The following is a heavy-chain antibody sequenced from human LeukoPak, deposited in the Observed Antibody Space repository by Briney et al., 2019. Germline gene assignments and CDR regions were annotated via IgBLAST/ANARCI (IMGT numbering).Heavy chain of an antibody. CDR1: GFTFSSYA. CDR2: ISGSGGST. D-gene: IGHD3-10*01. J-gene: IGHJ4*02. CDR3: AKDRRPYYGSGSYPYYFDY. Sequence: GGSLRLSCAASGFTFSSYAMSWVRQAPGKGPEWVSAISGSGGSTYYADSVKGRFTISRDNSKNTLYLQMNSLRAEDTAVYYCAKDRRPYYGSGSYPYYFDYWGQGTLVTVSS. V-gene: IGHV3-23*01.